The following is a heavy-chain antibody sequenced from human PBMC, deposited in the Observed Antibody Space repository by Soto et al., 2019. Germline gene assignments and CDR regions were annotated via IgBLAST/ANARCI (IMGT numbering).Heavy chain of an antibody. J-gene: IGHJ6*02. D-gene: IGHD3-22*01. CDR3: ARDQASYYYDSSGYPSKHYYYGMDV. Sequence: SETLSLTCAVSGGSISSSNWWSWVRQPPGKGLEWIGEIYHSGSTNYNPSLKSRVTISVDKSKNQFSLKLSSVTAADTAVYYCARDQASYYYDSSGYPSKHYYYGMDVWGQGTTVTV. CDR1: GGSISSSNW. CDR2: IYHSGST. V-gene: IGHV4-4*02.